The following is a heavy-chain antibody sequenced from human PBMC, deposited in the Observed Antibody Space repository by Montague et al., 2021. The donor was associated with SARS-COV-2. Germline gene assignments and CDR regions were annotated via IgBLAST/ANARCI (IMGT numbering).Heavy chain of an antibody. J-gene: IGHJ2*01. CDR1: GESFSGFF. Sequence: SETLSLTCAVYGESFSGFFWSWIRQPPGKGLEWIGNIYYNGNTNYNSSLKSRVTMSADTSKNQFSLRVTSVTAADTAMYYCARLGLLPYYFDVWGRGALVTVSS. D-gene: IGHD3/OR15-3a*01. V-gene: IGHV4-59*08. CDR2: IYYNGNT. CDR3: ARLGLLPYYFDV.